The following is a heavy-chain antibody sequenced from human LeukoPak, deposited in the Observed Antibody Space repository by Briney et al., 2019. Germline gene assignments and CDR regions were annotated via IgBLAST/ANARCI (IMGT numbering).Heavy chain of an antibody. D-gene: IGHD1-1*01. CDR2: IKEDGSEK. V-gene: IGHV3-7*01. CDR1: RFTFSSYW. J-gene: IGHJ4*02. Sequence: GGSLRLSCAASRFTFSSYWMSWVRQAPGKGLEWVADIKEDGSEKFYVDSVKGRFSISRDNARNSLYLQMNSLRAEDTAVYYCARGVPTGIDYFDYWGQGTLVTVSS. CDR3: ARGVPTGIDYFDY.